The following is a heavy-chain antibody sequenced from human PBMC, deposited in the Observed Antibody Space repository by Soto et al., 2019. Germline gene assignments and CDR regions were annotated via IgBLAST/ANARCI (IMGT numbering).Heavy chain of an antibody. J-gene: IGHJ4*02. Sequence: GGALEISCNGSGYRFTSYWIGWVRPIPGKGLEWMGIIYPGDSDTRYSTSFQGQATISADKSISTAYLQWSSLKASDTAKYYWATIKGGRDANVDYWGQGTLVTVSS. CDR1: GYRFTSYW. D-gene: IGHD2-21*02. V-gene: IGHV5-51*01. CDR3: ATIKGGRDANVDY. CDR2: IYPGDSDT.